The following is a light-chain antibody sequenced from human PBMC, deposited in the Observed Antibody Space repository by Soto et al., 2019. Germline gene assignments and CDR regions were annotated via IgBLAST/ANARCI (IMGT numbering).Light chain of an antibody. J-gene: IGKJ1*01. CDR2: GAS. Sequence: EIVMTQSPATLSVSPGERATLSCRASQSVSSNLAWYQQKPGQAPRLLIYGASTRATGIPARFSGSGSGTEVTLTISSLQSEDVAVYYCQQYNNWPCTFGQGTKVEIK. CDR1: QSVSSN. CDR3: QQYNNWPCT. V-gene: IGKV3-15*01.